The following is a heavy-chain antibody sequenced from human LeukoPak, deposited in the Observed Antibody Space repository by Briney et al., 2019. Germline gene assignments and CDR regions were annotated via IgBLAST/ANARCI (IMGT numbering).Heavy chain of an antibody. CDR2: INPSGGST. J-gene: IGHJ5*02. CDR3: ARAYCSSTSCYWFDP. CDR1: GYTFTSYY. Sequence: ASVKVSCKASGYTFTSYYMHWVRQAPGQGLEWMGIINPSGGSTSYAQKFQGRVTMTRDTSTSTAYMELSRLRSDDTAVYYCARAYCSSTSCYWFDPRGQGTLVTVSS. V-gene: IGHV1-46*01. D-gene: IGHD2-2*01.